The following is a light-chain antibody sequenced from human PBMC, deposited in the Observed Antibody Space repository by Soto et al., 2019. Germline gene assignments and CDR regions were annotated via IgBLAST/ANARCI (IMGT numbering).Light chain of an antibody. CDR1: QSVSSN. J-gene: IGKJ1*01. Sequence: EIVMTQSPATLSVSPGERATLSCRASQSVSSNLAWYQQKPGQAPRLLIYGASTRATGIPARFSGSGSGTEFTLTISSLQPEDFATYYCQQAYNFPPTFGQGTKVEIK. CDR3: QQAYNFPPT. CDR2: GAS. V-gene: IGKV3-15*01.